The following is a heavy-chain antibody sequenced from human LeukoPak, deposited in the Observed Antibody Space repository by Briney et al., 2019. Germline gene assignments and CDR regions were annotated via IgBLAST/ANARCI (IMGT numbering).Heavy chain of an antibody. D-gene: IGHD2-15*01. CDR2: IYYGGST. CDR3: ARDRSYCSGGTCYRYFDY. V-gene: IGHV4-30-4*01. J-gene: IGHJ4*02. Sequence: SQTLSLTCTVTGGSISSGDYYWSWIRQPPGKGLEWIGYIYYGGSTYYNPSLKSRVTISVDTSKNQFSLKLSSVTAADTAVYYCARDRSYCSGGTCYRYFDYWGQGTLVTVSS. CDR1: GGSISSGDYY.